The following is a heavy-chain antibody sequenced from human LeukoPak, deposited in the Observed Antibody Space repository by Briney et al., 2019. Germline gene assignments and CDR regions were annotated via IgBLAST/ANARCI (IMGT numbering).Heavy chain of an antibody. Sequence: PSETLSLTCTVSGGSISPYYWSWIRQPAGKGQEWIGRIYTSGSTNYNPSLKSRVTMSVDTSKNQFSLKLSSVTAADTAVYYCARGNTLCSGGSCSTNIDYWGQGTLVTVSS. D-gene: IGHD2-15*01. J-gene: IGHJ4*02. CDR3: ARGNTLCSGGSCSTNIDY. V-gene: IGHV4-4*07. CDR2: IYTSGST. CDR1: GGSISPYY.